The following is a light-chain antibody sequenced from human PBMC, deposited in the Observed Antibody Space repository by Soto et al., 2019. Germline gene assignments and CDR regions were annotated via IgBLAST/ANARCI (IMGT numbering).Light chain of an antibody. Sequence: DIQMTQPPSTLSASVGDRVTITCRASQSISSWVAWYQQKPGKAPKVLIYKASSLESGVPSRFSGSGSGTEFTLTISSLQPDDFATYYCQQYNSYPFTFGPGTKVDI. CDR3: QQYNSYPFT. CDR2: KAS. J-gene: IGKJ3*01. V-gene: IGKV1-5*03. CDR1: QSISSW.